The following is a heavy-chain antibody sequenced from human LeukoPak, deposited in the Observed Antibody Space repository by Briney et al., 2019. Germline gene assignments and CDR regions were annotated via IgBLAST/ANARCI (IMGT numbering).Heavy chain of an antibody. CDR1: GFTFNAYT. D-gene: IGHD1-7*01. V-gene: IGHV3-23*01. J-gene: IGHJ4*02. CDR2: VTGGHGVT. Sequence: SGGSLRLSCAASGFTFNAYTLTWVRQAPGKRPEWLAAVTGGHGVTYYADSVRGRFTISRDNSRNTLYLQMTGLTAEDTAVYYCARDQSTTALSEYWGQGTLVAVSS. CDR3: ARDQSTTALSEY.